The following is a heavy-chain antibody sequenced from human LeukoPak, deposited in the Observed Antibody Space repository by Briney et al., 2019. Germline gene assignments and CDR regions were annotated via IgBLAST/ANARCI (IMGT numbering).Heavy chain of an antibody. CDR2: IYYSGST. V-gene: IGHV4-59*01. CDR3: ARGRDYYDSSGYYNWFDP. CDR1: GGSISSYY. D-gene: IGHD3-22*01. J-gene: IGHJ5*02. Sequence: SETLSLTCTVSGGSISSYYWSWIRQPPGKGLEWIGYIYYSGSTNYNPSLKSRVTISVDTSKNQFSLKLSSVTAADTAVYYCARGRDYYDSSGYYNWFDPRGQGTLVTVSS.